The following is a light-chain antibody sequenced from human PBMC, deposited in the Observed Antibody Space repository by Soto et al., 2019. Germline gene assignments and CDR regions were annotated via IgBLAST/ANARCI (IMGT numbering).Light chain of an antibody. CDR2: GAS. CDR1: QSFVNMY. J-gene: IGKJ5*01. V-gene: IGKV3-20*01. Sequence: IVLTQSPGTLSLSPGERATLSCRASQSFVNMYLAWSQPKPGQAPRVLMYGASRRPTGIPDRFSGSGSGTDFTLTINRLEPEDFAVYYCQQYGSSITFGQGTRLEIK. CDR3: QQYGSSIT.